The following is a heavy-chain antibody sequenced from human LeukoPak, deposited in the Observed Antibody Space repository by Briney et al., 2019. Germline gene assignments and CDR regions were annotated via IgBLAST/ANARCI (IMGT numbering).Heavy chain of an antibody. D-gene: IGHD4-23*01. J-gene: IGHJ5*02. V-gene: IGHV4-31*03. CDR3: ARGGTTVVPGGNWFDP. CDR2: IYYSGST. CDR1: GGSISSGGYY. Sequence: SETLSLTCTVSGGSISSGGYYWSWIRQHPGKGLEWIGYIYYSGSTYYNPSLKSRVTISVDTSKNQFPLKLSSVTAADTAVYYCARGGTTVVPGGNWFDPWGQGTLVTVSS.